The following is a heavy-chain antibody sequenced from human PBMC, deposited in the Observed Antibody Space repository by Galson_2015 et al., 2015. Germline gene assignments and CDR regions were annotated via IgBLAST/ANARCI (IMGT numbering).Heavy chain of an antibody. D-gene: IGHD6-19*01. J-gene: IGHJ4*02. CDR3: VREGTGWSFDY. V-gene: IGHV6-1*01. Sequence: CAISGDSVSRNSAAWNWIRPSPSRGLEWLGRTYYRSKWYYDYAISLKSRININPDTSNNHFSLQLNSVTPEDTALSYCVREGTGWSFDYWGQGTLVTVSA. CDR2: TYYRSKWYY. CDR1: GDSVSRNSAA.